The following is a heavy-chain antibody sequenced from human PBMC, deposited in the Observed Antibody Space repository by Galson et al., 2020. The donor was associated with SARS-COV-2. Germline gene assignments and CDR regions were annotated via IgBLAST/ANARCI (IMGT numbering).Heavy chain of an antibody. CDR2: IYPGDSDT. CDR1: GYSFTSYW. CDR3: ASQRGSGARYYYYYYMDV. V-gene: IGHV5-51*01. D-gene: IGHD5-12*01. J-gene: IGHJ6*03. Sequence: GESLKISCKGSGYSFTSYWIGWVRQMPGKGLEWMGIIYPGDSDTRYSPSFQGQVTIPADKSISTAYLQWSSLKASDTAMYYCASQRGSGARYYYYYYMDVWGKGTTGTVSS.